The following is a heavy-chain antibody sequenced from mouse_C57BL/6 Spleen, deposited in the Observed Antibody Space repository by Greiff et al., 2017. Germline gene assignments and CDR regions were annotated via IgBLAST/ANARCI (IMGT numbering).Heavy chain of an antibody. CDR1: GYTFTSYW. CDR3: ARIGDDFGYPAWFAY. J-gene: IGHJ3*01. Sequence: VQLQQPGAELVRPGSSVKLSCKASGYTFTSYWMDWVKQRPGQGLEWIGNIYPSDSETHYNQKFKDKATLTVDKSSSTAYMQLSSLTSEDSAVYYCARIGDDFGYPAWFAYWGQGTLVTVSA. CDR2: IYPSDSET. V-gene: IGHV1-61*01. D-gene: IGHD2-2*01.